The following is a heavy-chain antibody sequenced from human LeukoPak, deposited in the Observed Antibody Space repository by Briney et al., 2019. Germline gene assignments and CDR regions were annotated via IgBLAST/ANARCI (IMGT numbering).Heavy chain of an antibody. CDR2: ISYDGSKK. CDR1: GFTFSNYG. V-gene: IGHV3-30*18. CDR3: AKEFRQMTNFDY. J-gene: IGHJ4*02. Sequence: GGSLRLSCAASGFTFSNYGMHWVRQAPGKGLAWVAVISYDGSKKYYGDSVQGRLVISRDNSGNTLYLQMNSLRDEDTAVYYCAKEFRQMTNFDYWGQGILVTVSS. D-gene: IGHD5-24*01.